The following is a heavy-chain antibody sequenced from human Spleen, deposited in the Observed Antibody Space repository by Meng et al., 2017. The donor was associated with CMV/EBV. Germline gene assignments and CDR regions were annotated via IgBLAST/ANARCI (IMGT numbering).Heavy chain of an antibody. Sequence: ASVKVSCKASGYTFTNYGISWVRQAPGRGLEWMGWISAFNGDTKYAQKFQGRVAMTTDTSTTTAYMELRSLRSDDTAVYFCARSDLPYGMDVWGQGTTVTV. D-gene: IGHD2-21*02. J-gene: IGHJ6*02. CDR2: ISAFNGDT. CDR3: ARSDLPYGMDV. CDR1: GYTFTNYG. V-gene: IGHV1-18*04.